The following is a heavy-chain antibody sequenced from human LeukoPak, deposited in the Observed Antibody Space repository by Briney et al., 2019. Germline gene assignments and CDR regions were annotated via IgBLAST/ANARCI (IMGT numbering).Heavy chain of an antibody. D-gene: IGHD1-26*01. V-gene: IGHV3-23*01. CDR3: AKGTSGSYFA. CDR2: ISGSGGST. CDR1: GFTFSSYG. Sequence: GGSLRLSCAASGFTFSSYGMSWVRQAPGKGLEWVSAISGSGGSTYYADSVKGRFTISRDNSKNTLYLQMNSLRVEDTAVYHCAKGTSGSYFAWGQGTLVTVSS. J-gene: IGHJ5*02.